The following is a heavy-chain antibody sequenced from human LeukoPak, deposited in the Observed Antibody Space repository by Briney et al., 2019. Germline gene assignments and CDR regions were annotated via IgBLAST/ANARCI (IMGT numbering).Heavy chain of an antibody. J-gene: IGHJ4*02. V-gene: IGHV3-74*01. CDR2: INSDGSST. Sequence: GGSMRLSCAASGFTFSSYWMHWVRQAPGKGLVWVSRINSDGSSTSYADSVKGRFTISRDNAKNTLYLQMNSLRAEDTAVYYCAREVTDGSGSYYRPFDYWGQGTLVTVSS. D-gene: IGHD3-10*01. CDR3: AREVTDGSGSYYRPFDY. CDR1: GFTFSSYW.